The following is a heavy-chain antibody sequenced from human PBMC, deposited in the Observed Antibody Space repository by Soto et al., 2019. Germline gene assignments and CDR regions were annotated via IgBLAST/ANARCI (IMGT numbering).Heavy chain of an antibody. CDR3: GRQSSGKGGIAAAGLRQPYFFDY. Sequence: SETLSLTCTVSGGSMRSSSYYWGWIRQPPGKGLEWIGSIYYSGSTYYNLSLKSRVTISVDTSRNQFSLKLSSVTAADTAVYYWGRQSSGKGGIAAAGLRQPYFFDYWGQGTLVTVSS. CDR2: IYYSGST. J-gene: IGHJ4*02. V-gene: IGHV4-39*01. CDR1: GGSMRSSSYY. D-gene: IGHD6-13*01.